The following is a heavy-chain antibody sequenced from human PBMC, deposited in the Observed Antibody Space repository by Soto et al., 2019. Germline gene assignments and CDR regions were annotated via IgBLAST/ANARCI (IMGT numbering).Heavy chain of an antibody. CDR3: ARGGPDFATIGSFDY. CDR1: GYTFTNYY. J-gene: IGHJ4*02. CDR2: IHYSGATP. Sequence: QVQLVQSGAEVKRPGASVKVSCKASGYTFTNYYMHWVRQAPGQGLEWMGVIHYSGATPTYAQKFQGRVTMARDTSASTVYVELSSLTSEDTAVYYCARGGPDFATIGSFDYWGQGTLVTVSS. V-gene: IGHV1-46*01. D-gene: IGHD3-16*01.